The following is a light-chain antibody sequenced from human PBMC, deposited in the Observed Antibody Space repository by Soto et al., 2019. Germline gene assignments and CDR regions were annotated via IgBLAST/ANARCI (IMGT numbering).Light chain of an antibody. J-gene: IGKJ1*01. V-gene: IGKV3-20*01. CDR1: QSVSSY. CDR2: GAS. Sequence: IVLTQSPATLSLSPGERATLSCRASQSVSSYLAWYQQKPGQAPRLLIYGASNRATGIPDRFSGSGSGTDFTLTISRLEPEEFAVYDCQQYGSSGTFGQGTKVDIK. CDR3: QQYGSSGT.